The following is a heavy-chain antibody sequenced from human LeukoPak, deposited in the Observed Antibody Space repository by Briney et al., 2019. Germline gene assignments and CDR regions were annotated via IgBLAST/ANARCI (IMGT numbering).Heavy chain of an antibody. J-gene: IGHJ5*02. CDR3: ARERTGFDP. Sequence: SHTLSLTCAISGDSVSSNSAAGNWIRQSPSRGLEWLGRTYYRSKRYNDYAVSMKGRITINPDTSKNQFSLQLDSVNPEDTDVYYCARERTGFDPWGQGTLVTVSS. V-gene: IGHV6-1*01. D-gene: IGHD1-1*01. CDR2: TYYRSKRYN. CDR1: GDSVSSNSAA.